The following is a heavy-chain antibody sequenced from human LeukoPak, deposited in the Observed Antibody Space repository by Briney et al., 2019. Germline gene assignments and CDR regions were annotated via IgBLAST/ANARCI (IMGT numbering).Heavy chain of an antibody. CDR1: GYTFTDYY. CDR3: ARDHYYGSGTLYGMDV. D-gene: IGHD3-10*01. J-gene: IGHJ6*04. CDR2: INPNDGDT. V-gene: IGHV1-2*02. Sequence: ASVKVSCKASGYTFTDYYMHWVRQAPGQGLEWMGWINPNDGDTNYAQKFQGRVTMTRDTSISTAHMEVSSLRSEDTAVYYCARDHYYGSGTLYGMDVWGKGTTVTVSS.